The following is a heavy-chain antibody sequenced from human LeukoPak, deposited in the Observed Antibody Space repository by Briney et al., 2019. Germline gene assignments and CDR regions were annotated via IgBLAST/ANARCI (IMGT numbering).Heavy chain of an antibody. V-gene: IGHV3-21*01. Sequence: GGSLRLSCAASGFTFSSYGMHWVRQAPGKGLEWVSSISSSSSYIYYADSVKGRFTISRDNAKNSLYLQMNSLRAEDTAVYYCARVPYDFWSGRYYGMDVWGQGTTVTVSS. D-gene: IGHD3-3*01. CDR2: ISSSSSYI. J-gene: IGHJ6*02. CDR1: GFTFSSYG. CDR3: ARVPYDFWSGRYYGMDV.